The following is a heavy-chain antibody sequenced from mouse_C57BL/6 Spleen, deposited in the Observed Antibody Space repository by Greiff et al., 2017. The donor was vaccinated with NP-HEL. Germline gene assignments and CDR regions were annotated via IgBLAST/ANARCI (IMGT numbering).Heavy chain of an antibody. D-gene: IGHD2-4*01. J-gene: IGHJ4*01. V-gene: IGHV5-9-1*02. Sequence: EVKLVESGEGLVKPGGSLKLSCAASGFTFSSYAMSWVRQTPEKRLEWVAYISSGGDYIYYADTVKGRFTISRDNARNTLYLQMSSLKSEDTAMYYCTTTMIRGYAMDYWGQGTSVTVSS. CDR3: TTTMIRGYAMDY. CDR2: ISSGGDYI. CDR1: GFTFSSYA.